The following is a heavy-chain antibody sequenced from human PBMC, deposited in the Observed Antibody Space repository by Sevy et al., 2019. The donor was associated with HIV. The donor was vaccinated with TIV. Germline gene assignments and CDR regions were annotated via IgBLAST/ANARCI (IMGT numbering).Heavy chain of an antibody. J-gene: IGHJ5*02. D-gene: IGHD2-21*02. V-gene: IGHV4-59*01. Sequence: SETLSLTCTVSGGSISSYYWSWIRQPPGKGLEWIGYIYYSGSTNYNPSLKSRVTISVDTSKNQFSLKLSSVTAADTAAYYCARVPDYYNWFDPWGQGTLVTVSS. CDR1: GGSISSYY. CDR2: IYYSGST. CDR3: ARVPDYYNWFDP.